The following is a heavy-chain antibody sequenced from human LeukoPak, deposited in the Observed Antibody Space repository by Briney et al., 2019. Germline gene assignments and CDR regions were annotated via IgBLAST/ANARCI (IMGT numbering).Heavy chain of an antibody. CDR2: IRYDGSNK. CDR1: GFTFSSYG. J-gene: IGHJ4*02. CDR3: AKEKWQQLPESGNDY. V-gene: IGHV3-30*02. Sequence: QPGGSLRLSCAASGFTFSSYGMHWVRQAPGKGLEWVAFIRYDGSNKYYADSVKGRFTISRDNSKNTLYLQMNSLRAEDTAVYYCAKEKWQQLPESGNDYWGQGTLVTVSS. D-gene: IGHD6-13*01.